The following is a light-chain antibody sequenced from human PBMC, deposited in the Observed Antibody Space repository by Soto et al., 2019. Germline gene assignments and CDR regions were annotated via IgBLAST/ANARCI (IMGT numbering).Light chain of an antibody. J-gene: IGLJ1*01. V-gene: IGLV2-8*01. Sequence: QSALTQPASVSGSPGQSITISCTGSSNTIGGYNVVSWYQQHPGKAPKLMIYEVNKRPSGLPDRFSGSKSGNTASLTVSGLQAEDEADYYCSSYAGSSNVFGTGTKLTVL. CDR3: SSYAGSSNV. CDR2: EVN. CDR1: SNTIGGYNV.